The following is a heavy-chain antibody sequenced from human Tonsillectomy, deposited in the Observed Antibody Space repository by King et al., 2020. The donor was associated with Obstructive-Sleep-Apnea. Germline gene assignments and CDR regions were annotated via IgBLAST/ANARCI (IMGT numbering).Heavy chain of an antibody. J-gene: IGHJ6*02. CDR3: ARGRLVFYAMDV. CDR2: MNPNSGDT. Sequence: GQLVQSGAEVKKPGASMKVSCKASGYTFTSYYINWVRQATGQGLEWMGWMNPNSGDTVYTQKFQGRVTMTRNISIDTAYVELGSLKSEDTAVYFCARGRLVFYAMDVWGQGTTVTVSS. CDR1: GYTFTSYY. D-gene: IGHD5/OR15-5a*01. V-gene: IGHV1-8*01.